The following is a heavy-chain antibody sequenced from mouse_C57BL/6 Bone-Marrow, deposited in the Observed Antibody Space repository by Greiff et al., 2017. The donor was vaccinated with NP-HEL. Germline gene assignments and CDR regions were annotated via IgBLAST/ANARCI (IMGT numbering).Heavy chain of an antibody. CDR1: GYTFTSYW. J-gene: IGHJ2*01. D-gene: IGHD2-2*01. CDR2: IHPKSGST. Sequence: QVHVKPPGAELVKPGASVKLSCKASGYTFTSYWMHWVKQRPGQGLEWIGMIHPKSGSTNYNETFKSKATLTVDKSSSTAYMQLSSLTSEDCAVYYCARKGGMVTTVDYWGQGTTLTVSS. V-gene: IGHV1-64*01. CDR3: ARKGGMVTTVDY.